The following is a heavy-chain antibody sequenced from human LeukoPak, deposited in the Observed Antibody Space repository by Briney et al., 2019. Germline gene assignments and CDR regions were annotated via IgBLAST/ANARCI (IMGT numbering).Heavy chain of an antibody. CDR2: IIPIFGTA. CDR3: AMDPRYCSSTSCFTYYYYMDV. Sequence: SSVKVSCKASGGTFSSYAISWVRQAPGQGLEWMGGIIPIFGTANYAQKFQGRVTITADESTSTAYMELSSLRSEDTAVYYCAMDPRYCSSTSCFTYYYYMDVWGKGTTVTVSS. V-gene: IGHV1-69*01. D-gene: IGHD2-2*02. J-gene: IGHJ6*03. CDR1: GGTFSSYA.